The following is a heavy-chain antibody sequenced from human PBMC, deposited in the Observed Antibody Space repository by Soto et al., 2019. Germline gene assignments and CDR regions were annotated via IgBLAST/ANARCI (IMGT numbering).Heavy chain of an antibody. CDR2: MNPNSGNT. J-gene: IGHJ6*03. V-gene: IGHV1-8*01. Sequence: GASVKVSCKASGYTFTSYDINWVRQATGQGLEWMGWMNPNSGNTGYAQKFQGRVTMTRNTSISTAYMELSSLRSEDTAVYYCARSHSGYDYYYYYMDVWGKGTTVTVSS. D-gene: IGHD5-12*01. CDR3: ARSHSGYDYYYYYMDV. CDR1: GYTFTSYD.